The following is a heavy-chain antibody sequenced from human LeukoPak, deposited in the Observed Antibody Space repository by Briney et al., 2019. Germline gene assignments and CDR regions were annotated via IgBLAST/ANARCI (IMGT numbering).Heavy chain of an antibody. CDR1: GYTFTDFA. Sequence: ASVKVSCKASGYTFTDFAITWVRQAPGQGLEWMGWISCYNGNIKYAQNVQGRVTMTKDTSTSTVYMELRSLRSDDTAVYYCARGFFSGSSGPDYWGQGTLVTVSS. CDR3: ARGFFSGSSGPDY. J-gene: IGHJ4*02. V-gene: IGHV1-18*01. CDR2: ISCYNGNI. D-gene: IGHD3-10*01.